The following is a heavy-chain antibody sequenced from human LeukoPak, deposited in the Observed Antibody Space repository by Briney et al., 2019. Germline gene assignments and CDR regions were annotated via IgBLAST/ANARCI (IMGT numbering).Heavy chain of an antibody. CDR1: GFTFSSYS. D-gene: IGHD5-24*01. V-gene: IGHV3-21*01. J-gene: IGHJ4*02. CDR2: ISSSSSYI. CDR3: ARDGYNLNFFDY. Sequence: GGSLRLSCAASGFTFSSYSMNWVRQAPGKGLEWVSSISSSSSYIYYADSEKGRFTISRDNAKNSLYLQMNSLRAEDTAVYYCARDGYNLNFFDYWGQGTLVTVSS.